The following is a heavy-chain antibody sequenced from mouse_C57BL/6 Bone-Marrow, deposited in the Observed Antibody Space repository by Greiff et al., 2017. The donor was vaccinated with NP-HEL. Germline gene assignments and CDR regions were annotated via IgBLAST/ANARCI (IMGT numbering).Heavy chain of an antibody. D-gene: IGHD2-5*01. CDR1: GFNITDYY. V-gene: IGHV14-2*01. CDR3: ARGSNYLYYYAMDY. J-gene: IGHJ4*01. Sequence: EVHLVESGAELVKPGASVKLSCTASGFNITDYYMHWVKQRTEQGLEWIGRIDPEDGETKYAPKFQGKATITADTSSNTAYLQLSSLTSEDTAVYYCARGSNYLYYYAMDYWGQGTSVTVSS. CDR2: IDPEDGET.